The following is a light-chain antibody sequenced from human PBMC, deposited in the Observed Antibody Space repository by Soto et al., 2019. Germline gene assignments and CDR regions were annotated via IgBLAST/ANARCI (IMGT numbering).Light chain of an antibody. CDR3: SSDTSSRIDYV. Sequence: QSALTQPASVSGSPGQSITISCTGTSSDVGGYNYVSWYQQHPGKAPKLMIYEVSNRPSGVSNRFSGSKSGNTASLTISGLQAEDEADYFCSSDTSSRIDYVFGTGTKVTVL. V-gene: IGLV2-14*01. CDR1: SSDVGGYNY. J-gene: IGLJ1*01. CDR2: EVS.